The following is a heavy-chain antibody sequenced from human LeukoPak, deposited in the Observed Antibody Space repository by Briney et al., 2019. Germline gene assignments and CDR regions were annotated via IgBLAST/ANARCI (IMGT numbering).Heavy chain of an antibody. D-gene: IGHD2-15*01. V-gene: IGHV3-53*01. Sequence: HPGGSLRLSCAPSGFSVGDKYMAWVRQAPGKGLEWVSVIYSGTTTYYADSVQGRFTISRDNSKSTLCLQMNSLRAEDTAVYYCAKQLGYCSDGSCYFPYWGQGTLVTVSS. CDR2: IYSGTTT. CDR1: GFSVGDKY. CDR3: AKQLGYCSDGSCYFPY. J-gene: IGHJ4*02.